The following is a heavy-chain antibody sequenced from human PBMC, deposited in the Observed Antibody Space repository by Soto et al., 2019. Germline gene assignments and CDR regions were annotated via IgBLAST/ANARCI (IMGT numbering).Heavy chain of an antibody. Sequence: SETLSLTCTVSGVSISSSSYYWGWIRQPPGKGLEWIGSIYYSGSTYYNASLKIRVTISIDTSKNQFSRKLSSVAAADTAVYYGARQLNWPSGSYPDYWGQGTLVTVSS. CDR2: IYYSGST. CDR3: ARQLNWPSGSYPDY. J-gene: IGHJ4*02. CDR1: GVSISSSSYY. D-gene: IGHD1-26*01. V-gene: IGHV4-39*01.